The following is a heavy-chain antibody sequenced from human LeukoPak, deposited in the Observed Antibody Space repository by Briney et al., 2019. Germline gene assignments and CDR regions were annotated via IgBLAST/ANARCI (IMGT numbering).Heavy chain of an antibody. J-gene: IGHJ4*02. CDR2: IYISGST. CDR1: GGSISNDY. Sequence: SETLSLTCTVPGGSISNDYWSWIRPPAGEGLEWIGRIYISGSTNYNSSFKSRVAMSIDASKNEFSLKLSSVTAADTAVYYCARDSPPFDQWGQGTLVTVFS. CDR3: ARDSPPFDQ. V-gene: IGHV4-4*07.